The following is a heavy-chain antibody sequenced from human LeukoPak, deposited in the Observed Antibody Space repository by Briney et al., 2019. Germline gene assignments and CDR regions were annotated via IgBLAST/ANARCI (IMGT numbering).Heavy chain of an antibody. CDR3: ARLKYYDSSGYLGNAFDI. J-gene: IGHJ3*02. CDR1: GYIFTSYW. Sequence: GASLQTSCKGAGYIFTSYWNGWGRPLPGKGLEWMGIIYPGGSENRYRRSFQDQVTISADKSISTDYLQWSSLKASDTAMYYCARLKYYDSSGYLGNAFDIWGQGTMVTVSS. D-gene: IGHD3-22*01. V-gene: IGHV5-51*01. CDR2: IYPGGSEN.